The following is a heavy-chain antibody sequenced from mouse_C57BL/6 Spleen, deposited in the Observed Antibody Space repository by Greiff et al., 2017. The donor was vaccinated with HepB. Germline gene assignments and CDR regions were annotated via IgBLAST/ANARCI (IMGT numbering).Heavy chain of an antibody. CDR3: ARGVGRDYFDY. J-gene: IGHJ2*01. Sequence: VQLKESGPELVKPGDSVKISCKASGYSFTGYFMNWVMQSHGKSLEWIGRINPYNGDTFYNQKFKGKATLTVDKSSSTAHMELRSLTSEDSAVYYCARGVGRDYFDYWGQGTTLTVSS. V-gene: IGHV1-20*01. CDR2: INPYNGDT. CDR1: GYSFTGYF.